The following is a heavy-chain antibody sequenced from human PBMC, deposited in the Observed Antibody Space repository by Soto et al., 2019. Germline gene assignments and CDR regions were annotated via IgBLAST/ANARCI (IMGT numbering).Heavy chain of an antibody. CDR3: ARVAVAARPRWYNWFDP. Sequence: QEQLVQSGAEVKKPGASVKVSCMTSGYTFTDYDINWVRQATGQGLEFIGWMNPNSGETGYAQKFRGRVTMTRSTSLSTAYLELSSLTSDDTAVYFCARVAVAARPRWYNWFDPWGQGTLVTVSS. CDR1: GYTFTDYD. CDR2: MNPNSGET. V-gene: IGHV1-8*02. D-gene: IGHD2-15*01. J-gene: IGHJ5*02.